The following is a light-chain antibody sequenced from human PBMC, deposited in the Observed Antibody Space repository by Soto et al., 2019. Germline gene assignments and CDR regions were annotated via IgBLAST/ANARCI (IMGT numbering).Light chain of an antibody. CDR2: RSS. Sequence: DIQMTQSPSTLSASVGDRVTITCRASQTISNYLTWYQQRPGKAPKLLISRSSILQNGVPSRFSGSGSGTEFTLTISSLQPDDFATYYCQQYYIYATFGQGTRVEI. CDR3: QQYYIYAT. V-gene: IGKV1-5*03. CDR1: QTISNY. J-gene: IGKJ1*01.